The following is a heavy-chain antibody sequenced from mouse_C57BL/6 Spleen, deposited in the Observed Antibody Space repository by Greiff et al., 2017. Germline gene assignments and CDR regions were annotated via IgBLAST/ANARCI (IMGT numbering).Heavy chain of an antibody. CDR3: ARYTSTHAMDY. V-gene: IGHV1-61*01. CDR2: IYPSDSET. CDR1: GYTFTSYW. J-gene: IGHJ4*01. Sequence: VQLQQPGAELVRPGSSVKLSCKASGYTFTSYWMDWVKQRPGQGLEWIGNIYPSDSETHYNQKFKDKATLTVDKSSSTAYMQLSSLTSEDSAVYYCARYTSTHAMDYWGQGTSVTVSS. D-gene: IGHD2-1*01.